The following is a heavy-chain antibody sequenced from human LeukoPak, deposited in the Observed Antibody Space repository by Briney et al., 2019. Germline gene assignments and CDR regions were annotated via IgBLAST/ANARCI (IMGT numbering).Heavy chain of an antibody. J-gene: IGHJ4*02. CDR2: ISYDGSNK. D-gene: IGHD3-22*01. Sequence: PGGSLRLSCAASGFTFSSYAMHWVRQAPGKGLEWVAVISYDGSNKYYADSVKGRFTISRDNSKNTLYLQMNSLRAEDTAVYYCASPPGYDSSGYPFDYWGQGTLVTVSS. V-gene: IGHV3-30-3*01. CDR1: GFTFSSYA. CDR3: ASPPGYDSSGYPFDY.